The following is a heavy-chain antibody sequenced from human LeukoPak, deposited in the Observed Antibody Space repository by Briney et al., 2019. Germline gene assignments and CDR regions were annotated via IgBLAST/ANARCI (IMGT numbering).Heavy chain of an antibody. V-gene: IGHV4-39*01. CDR3: ARRVLGYDSSGYSIWFDP. J-gene: IGHJ5*02. CDR2: IYYSGST. D-gene: IGHD3-22*01. Sequence: SETLSLTCTVSGGSISSSSYYWGWIRQPPGKGLEWIGSIYYSGSTYYNPSLKSRVTISVDTSKNQFSLKLSSVTAADTAVYYCARRVLGYDSSGYSIWFDPWDQGTLVTVSS. CDR1: GGSISSSSYY.